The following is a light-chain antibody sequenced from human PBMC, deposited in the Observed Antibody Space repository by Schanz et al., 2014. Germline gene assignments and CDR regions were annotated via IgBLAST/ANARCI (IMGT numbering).Light chain of an antibody. V-gene: IGKV3D-15*01. J-gene: IGKJ2*01. CDR2: DAS. CDR3: QQFTDAAPYT. CDR1: QSVSSN. Sequence: EIVMTQSPATLSVSPGERATLSCRASQSVSSNLAWYQQKPGQAPRLLIYDASNRATGIPARFSGSGSGTDFTLTISRLEPEDFGVFYCQQFTDAAPYTFGQGTKVEIK.